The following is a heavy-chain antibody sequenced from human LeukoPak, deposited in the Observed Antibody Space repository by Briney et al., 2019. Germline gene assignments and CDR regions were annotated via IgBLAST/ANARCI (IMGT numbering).Heavy chain of an antibody. D-gene: IGHD4-17*01. CDR3: ASPTTVTRNDYYYYGMDV. V-gene: IGHV1-69*13. Sequence: SVKVSCKASGGTFSSYAISWVRQAPGQGLEWMGGIIPIFGTANYAQKFQGRVTITADESTSTAYMELSSLRSEDTAVYYRASPTTVTRNDYYYYGMDVWGQGTTVTVSS. J-gene: IGHJ6*02. CDR1: GGTFSSYA. CDR2: IIPIFGTA.